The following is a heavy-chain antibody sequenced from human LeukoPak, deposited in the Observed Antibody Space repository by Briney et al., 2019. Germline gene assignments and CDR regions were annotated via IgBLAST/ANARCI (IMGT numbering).Heavy chain of an antibody. Sequence: SGGSLRLSCAASGFIFGDYAMHWVRQAPGKGLEWVAAIAFDDTDRYYIDSVKGRSTISRDDSKNTLYLHMTSLRAEDTAVYYCTNSDDYGDYWGQGTLVTVSS. CDR1: GFIFGDYA. CDR3: TNSDDYGDY. V-gene: IGHV3-30*04. CDR2: IAFDDTDR. J-gene: IGHJ4*02.